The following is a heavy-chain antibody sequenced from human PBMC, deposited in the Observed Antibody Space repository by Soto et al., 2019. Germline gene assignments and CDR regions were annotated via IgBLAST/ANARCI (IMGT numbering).Heavy chain of an antibody. CDR3: ARDLEVVVLGVDHYYYYGMDV. D-gene: IGHD2-15*01. Sequence: GASVKVSCKTSGCTFSSFAISWVRQAPGQGLEWMGGIIPIFETANYAQKFQGRVTITADEITGTAYMELRSLRSEDTGVYYCARDLEVVVLGVDHYYYYGMDVWGQGTTVTVSS. V-gene: IGHV1-69*13. CDR1: GCTFSSFA. CDR2: IIPIFETA. J-gene: IGHJ6*02.